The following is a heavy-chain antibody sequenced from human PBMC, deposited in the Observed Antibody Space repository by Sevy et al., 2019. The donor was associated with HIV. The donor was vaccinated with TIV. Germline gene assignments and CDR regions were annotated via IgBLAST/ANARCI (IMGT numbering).Heavy chain of an antibody. CDR1: GFTFNSYW. V-gene: IGHV3-7*01. CDR2: INQDGSEK. J-gene: IGHJ6*02. CDR3: ARAGSSYDTYYNHYAMEV. D-gene: IGHD5-12*01. Sequence: GSLRLSCSTSGFTFNSYWLTWVRQAPGKGLEWVANINQDGSEKNYVDSVKGRFTISRDNAQKSVFLQMRSLRAADTGVYYCARAGSSYDTYYNHYAMEVWGQGTTVTVSS.